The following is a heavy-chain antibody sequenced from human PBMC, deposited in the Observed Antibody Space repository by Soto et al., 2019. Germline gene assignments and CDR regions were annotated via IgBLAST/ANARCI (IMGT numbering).Heavy chain of an antibody. D-gene: IGHD3-22*01. CDR2: IYWDDDK. CDR3: AQYYYDSSGYFY. J-gene: IGHJ4*02. CDR1: GFSLSTSGVG. V-gene: IGHV2-5*02. Sequence: QITLKESGPTLVKPTQSLTLTCTFSGFSLSTSGVGVGWIRQPPGKALEWLALIYWDDDKRYSPSLKSRLTITKDTTKNQVVLRMTNMDPVDTATYYCAQYYYDSSGYFYWGQGTLVTVSS.